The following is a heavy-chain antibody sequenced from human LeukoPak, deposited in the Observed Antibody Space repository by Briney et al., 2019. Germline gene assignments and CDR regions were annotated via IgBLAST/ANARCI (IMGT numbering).Heavy chain of an antibody. J-gene: IGHJ4*02. Sequence: SETLSLTCTVSVGSVSSGSYYWSWIRQAPGKGLEWIGYIYYSASTNYNPSLKSRVTISVDTSNNQFSLKLSSVTAADTAVYYCARGSRGYSYGWGQGTLVTVSS. D-gene: IGHD5-18*01. CDR3: ARGSRGYSYG. CDR2: IYYSAST. CDR1: VGSVSSGSYY. V-gene: IGHV4-61*01.